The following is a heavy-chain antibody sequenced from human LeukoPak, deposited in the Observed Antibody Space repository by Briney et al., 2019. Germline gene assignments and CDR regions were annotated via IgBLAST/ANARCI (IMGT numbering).Heavy chain of an antibody. CDR3: AKNGDRGAYCSGGSCYPYYCYYMDV. V-gene: IGHV3-23*01. CDR2: VSSSGGTT. CDR1: GFTFSSYG. J-gene: IGHJ6*03. D-gene: IGHD2-15*01. Sequence: TGGSLRLSCAASGFTFSSYGMSWVRQAPGKGLEWVSAVSSSGGTTYYADSVKGRFTISRDNSKNTLSLQMNRLRAEDTAIYYCAKNGDRGAYCSGGSCYPYYCYYMDVWGQGTLVTVSS.